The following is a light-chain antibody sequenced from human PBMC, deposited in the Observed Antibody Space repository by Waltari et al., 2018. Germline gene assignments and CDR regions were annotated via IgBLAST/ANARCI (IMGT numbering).Light chain of an antibody. CDR1: QRIRGW. J-gene: IGKJ1*01. Sequence: DIQMTQSPSMLSASVGDRVTITCRAGQRIRGWLAWYQMKPGLAPKLLIYDASNLGDGIPSRFSGSGFGTNFTLTINSLQPDDFATYYCQEYNRFSTFGLGTKV. CDR3: QEYNRFST. V-gene: IGKV1-5*01. CDR2: DAS.